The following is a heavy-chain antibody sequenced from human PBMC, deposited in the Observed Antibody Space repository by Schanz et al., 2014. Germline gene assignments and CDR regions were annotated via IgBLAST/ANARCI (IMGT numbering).Heavy chain of an antibody. CDR3: AKVAPAATYLDS. Sequence: EVQLLESGGGLVQPGGSLRLSCAASGFTFSNYAMSWVRQAPGKGLEWVANIGYDGSEKYYVDSVKGRFTISRDNAKNTLYLQMDSLRAEDTAVYYCAKVAPAATYLDSWGLGTLVTVSS. CDR2: IGYDGSEK. CDR1: GFTFSNYA. V-gene: IGHV3-7*01. D-gene: IGHD2-2*01. J-gene: IGHJ4*02.